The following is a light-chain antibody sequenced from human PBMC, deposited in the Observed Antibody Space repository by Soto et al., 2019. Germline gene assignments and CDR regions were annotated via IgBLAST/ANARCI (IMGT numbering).Light chain of an antibody. CDR2: AND. CDR1: NSNIGDNN. Sequence: QSVLTQPPSASGTPGQRVTISCSGSNSNIGDNNVNWYQKLPGTAPKLLIFANDQRPSGVPDRFSGSKSGTSASLAISGLQSEDEADYYCATWDDRPNVFYVFGTGTKLTVL. J-gene: IGLJ1*01. CDR3: ATWDDRPNVFYV. V-gene: IGLV1-44*01.